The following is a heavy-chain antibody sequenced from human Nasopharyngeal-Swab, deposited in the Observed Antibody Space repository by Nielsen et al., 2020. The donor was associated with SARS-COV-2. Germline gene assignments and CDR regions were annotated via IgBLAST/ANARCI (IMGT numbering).Heavy chain of an antibody. D-gene: IGHD3-3*01. CDR2: ISGSGGST. CDR3: GRDPPESGYALDV. V-gene: IGHV3-23*01. CDR1: GFAFSSSA. J-gene: IGHJ6*02. Sequence: GASLKISCAASGFAFSSSAMSWVRQAPGKGLEWVSAISGSGGSTYYAGSVKGRFTISRDNSKNTLYLQMNSLRAEDTAVYYCGRDPPESGYALDVWGQGTTVTVSS.